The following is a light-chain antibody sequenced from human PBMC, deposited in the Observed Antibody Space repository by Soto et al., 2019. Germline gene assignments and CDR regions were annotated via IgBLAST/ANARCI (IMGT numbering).Light chain of an antibody. CDR1: QGISTW. V-gene: IGKV1-12*01. CDR2: SAS. CDR3: QQDNSFPRLT. J-gene: IGKJ4*01. Sequence: DIQMTQSPSSVSASVGDRVTNTCRASQGISTWLTWYQQKLGKAHKLLIYSASSLQSGVPSKFSGSGCGTGFNFGIRSLQPEGCAAYYYQQDNSFPRLTFGRGTKVEIK.